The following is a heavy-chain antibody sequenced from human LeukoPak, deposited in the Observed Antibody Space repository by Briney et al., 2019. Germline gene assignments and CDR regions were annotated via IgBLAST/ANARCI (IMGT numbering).Heavy chain of an antibody. CDR3: ARDNSVGDTAWWFDP. D-gene: IGHD1-26*01. Sequence: GASVKVSCKASGYTFTNYYMHWVRQAPGQGLEWMGIINPSGGSTSYAQKFQGRLSLTRDMSTSTDYMELSSLRSEDTAVYYCARDNSVGDTAWWFDPWGQGTLVTVSS. J-gene: IGHJ5*02. V-gene: IGHV1-46*01. CDR1: GYTFTNYY. CDR2: INPSGGST.